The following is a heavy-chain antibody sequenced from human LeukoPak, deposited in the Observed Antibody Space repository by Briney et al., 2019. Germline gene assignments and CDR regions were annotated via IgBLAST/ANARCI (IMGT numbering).Heavy chain of an antibody. J-gene: IGHJ3*02. CDR1: GYTFTSYG. CDR2: ISGYNGNT. D-gene: IGHD3-22*01. CDR3: ASLKNYYDSSGYLVTDAFDI. V-gene: IGHV1-18*01. Sequence: ASVKVSCKASGYTFTSYGISWVRQAPGQGLEWMGWISGYNGNTNYAQKLQGRVTMTSDTSTSTAYMELRSLKSDDTAVYYCASLKNYYDSSGYLVTDAFDIWGQGTMVTVSS.